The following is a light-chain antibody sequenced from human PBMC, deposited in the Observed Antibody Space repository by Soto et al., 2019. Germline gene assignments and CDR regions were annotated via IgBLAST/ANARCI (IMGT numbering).Light chain of an antibody. CDR3: QQYGSSST. CDR2: GAS. CDR1: QSVSSSY. Sequence: EIVLTQSPATLSLCPGERATLSCRASQSVSSSYLAWYQQKPGQAPRLLIYGASSRATGIPDRFSGSGSGTDFTLTTSRLEPDDFAVYYCQQYGSSSTFGQGTRLEI. V-gene: IGKV3-20*01. J-gene: IGKJ5*01.